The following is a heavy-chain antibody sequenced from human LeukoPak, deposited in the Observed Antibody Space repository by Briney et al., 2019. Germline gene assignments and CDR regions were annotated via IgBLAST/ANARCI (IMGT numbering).Heavy chain of an antibody. CDR1: GGSFSGYY. Sequence: PSETLSLTCAVYGGSFSGYYWSWIRQPPRKGLEWIGEINHSGSTNYNPSLKSRVTISVDTSKNQFSLKLSSVTAADTAVYYCARGRPHPFLVRGGRNYYMDVWGKGTTVTVSS. J-gene: IGHJ6*03. CDR3: ARGRPHPFLVRGGRNYYMDV. CDR2: INHSGST. V-gene: IGHV4-34*01. D-gene: IGHD3-10*01.